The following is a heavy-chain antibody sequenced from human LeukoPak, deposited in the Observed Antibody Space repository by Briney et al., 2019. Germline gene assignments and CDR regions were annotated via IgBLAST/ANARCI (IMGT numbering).Heavy chain of an antibody. V-gene: IGHV3-48*01. CDR2: ISSSGSTT. J-gene: IGHJ2*01. CDR3: ASSYEGPWYFDL. CDR1: GFTFSSYS. Sequence: PGGPLRLSCAASGFTFSSYSMNWVRQAPGKGLEWVSYISSSGSTTYYADSVKGRFTTSRHNSKNTLYLQMNSLRAEDTAVYYCASSYEGPWYFDLWGRGTLVTVSS. D-gene: IGHD5-12*01.